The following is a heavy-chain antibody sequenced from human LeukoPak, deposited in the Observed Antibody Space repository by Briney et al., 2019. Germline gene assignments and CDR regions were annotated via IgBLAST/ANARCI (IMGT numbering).Heavy chain of an antibody. D-gene: IGHD3-22*01. CDR2: FNREDDEA. J-gene: IGHJ4*02. Sequence: ASVKVSGNISGYTLTDFSMHWVRQAPGKGLEWMGGFNREDDEAIYAPHFQGRVTVTEDTSTDTAYIELSSLRSEDTAVYYCATLDSYYDNSGRPLVPDWGQGTLVTVSS. CDR1: GYTLTDFS. V-gene: IGHV1-24*01. CDR3: ATLDSYYDNSGRPLVPD.